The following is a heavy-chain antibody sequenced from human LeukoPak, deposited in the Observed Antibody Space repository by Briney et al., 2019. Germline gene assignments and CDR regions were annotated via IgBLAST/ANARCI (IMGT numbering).Heavy chain of an antibody. CDR2: ISYDGSNK. J-gene: IGHJ6*02. V-gene: IGHV3-30-3*01. Sequence: GSLRLSCAASGFTFSSYAMHWVRQAPGKGLEWVAVISYDGSNKYYADSVKGRFTISRDNSKNTLYLQMNSLRAEDTAVYYCARDTRYYYDSSGYYLYYYYGMDVWGQGTTVTVSS. CDR1: GFTFSSYA. D-gene: IGHD3-22*01. CDR3: ARDTRYYYDSSGYYLYYYYGMDV.